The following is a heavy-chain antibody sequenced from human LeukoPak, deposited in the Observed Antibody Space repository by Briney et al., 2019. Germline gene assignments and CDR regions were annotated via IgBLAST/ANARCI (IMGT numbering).Heavy chain of an antibody. CDR2: IYTSGRT. Sequence: SETLSLTCTVTVSGDSVSSKSWSWIRQPPGKGLEWIGYIYTSGRTSYKPSLRSRVTISVDTSKNQFSLTLSSVTAADTAVYYCARGGSSYYYYYYYMDVWGKGTTVTVSS. CDR3: ARGGSSYYYYYYYMDV. D-gene: IGHD6-6*01. V-gene: IGHV4-4*09. J-gene: IGHJ6*03. CDR1: GDSVSSKS.